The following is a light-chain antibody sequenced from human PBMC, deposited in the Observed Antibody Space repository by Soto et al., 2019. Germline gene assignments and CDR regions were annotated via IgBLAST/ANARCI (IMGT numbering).Light chain of an antibody. CDR1: QSINWY. CDR2: AAS. CDR3: QQYDNWPIT. V-gene: IGKV1-39*01. Sequence: IQMTQSPSALSASVGDRVTITCRASQSINWYLNWYQQKQGKAPNXXIYAASSLQSGVPSRFRGSGSGTDFTLTISSLKSEDFALYYCQQYDNWPITFGQGTRLEIK. J-gene: IGKJ5*01.